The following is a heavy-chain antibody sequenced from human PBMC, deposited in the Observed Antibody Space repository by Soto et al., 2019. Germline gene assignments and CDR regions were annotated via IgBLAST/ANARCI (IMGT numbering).Heavy chain of an antibody. CDR1: GGTFSSYA. Sequence: ASVKVSCKASGGTFSSYAISWVRQAPGQGLEWMGRILPILGIANYAQKFQGRVTMTADKSTSTDYMELSRLRSEDAAVYYCARDRRDSSSWYWFDPWGQGTLVTVSS. CDR3: ARDRRDSSSWYWFDP. J-gene: IGHJ5*02. D-gene: IGHD6-13*01. V-gene: IGHV1-69*04. CDR2: ILPILGIA.